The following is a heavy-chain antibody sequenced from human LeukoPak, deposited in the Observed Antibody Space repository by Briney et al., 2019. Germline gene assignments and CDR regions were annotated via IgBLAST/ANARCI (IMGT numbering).Heavy chain of an antibody. Sequence: PSETLSLTCTVSGGSISSYYWSWIRQPPGKGLEWIGYIYYSGSTNYNPSLKSRVTISVDTSKNQFSLKLSSVTAADTAVYYCARQIVAAGRGVYWGQGTLVTVSS. CDR3: ARQIVAAGRGVY. D-gene: IGHD6-13*01. J-gene: IGHJ4*02. V-gene: IGHV4-59*01. CDR2: IYYSGST. CDR1: GGSISSYY.